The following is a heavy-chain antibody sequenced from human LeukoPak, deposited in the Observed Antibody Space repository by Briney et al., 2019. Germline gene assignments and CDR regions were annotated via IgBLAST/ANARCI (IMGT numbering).Heavy chain of an antibody. Sequence: PSETLSLTCTVSGYSIRSGYYWGWIRQPPGKGLEWIGSIYHSGNTYYNSSLKSRVTISVDTSKNQFSLKLSSVTAADTAVYYCARGETDSSGYYYVNGYYYYYMDVWGKGTTVTISS. CDR1: GYSIRSGYY. J-gene: IGHJ6*03. V-gene: IGHV4-38-2*02. CDR2: IYHSGNT. CDR3: ARGETDSSGYYYVNGYYYYYMDV. D-gene: IGHD3-22*01.